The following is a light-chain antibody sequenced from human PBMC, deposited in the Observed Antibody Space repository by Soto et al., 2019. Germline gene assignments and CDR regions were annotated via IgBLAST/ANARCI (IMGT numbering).Light chain of an antibody. J-gene: IGKJ1*01. CDR2: KAS. Sequence: DIQMTQSPSTLSASVGDRVTITCRASQSISTWLAWYQQKPGKAPKLLIYKASSLESGVPSRFGGSGSGTEFTLTISSLQPDDFGSYYCQQYKSYPWTFGHGTKVDIK. V-gene: IGKV1-5*03. CDR3: QQYKSYPWT. CDR1: QSISTW.